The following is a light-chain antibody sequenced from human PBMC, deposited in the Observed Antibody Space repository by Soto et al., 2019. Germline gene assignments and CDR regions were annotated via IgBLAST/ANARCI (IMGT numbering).Light chain of an antibody. CDR3: QQSYSNPIT. Sequence: DIEITQSPSTLSASVGDRVTIPCRASQGINIWLAWYQQTTGRAPKILIYAASSLQSGVPSRFSGSGSGTDFTLTISSLQPEDFATYYCQQSYSNPITFGQGTRLEIK. CDR2: AAS. V-gene: IGKV1-39*01. J-gene: IGKJ5*01. CDR1: QGINIW.